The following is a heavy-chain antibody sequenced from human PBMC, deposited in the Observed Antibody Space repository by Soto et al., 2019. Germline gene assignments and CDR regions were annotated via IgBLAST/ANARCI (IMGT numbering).Heavy chain of an antibody. D-gene: IGHD1-26*01. J-gene: IGHJ6*02. CDR2: IYYTGST. V-gene: IGHV4-39*07. CDR3: ARGGYSGIYYYYGLDV. CDR1: GCSVSSNSYS. Sequence: PSETLSLTCTVSGCSVSSNSYSWGWIRQPPGKGLEWIGNIYYTGSTNYNPSLKSRVTISIDTSKNQFSLKLSSVTAADTALYYCARGGYSGIYYYYGLDVWGQGTTVTVSS.